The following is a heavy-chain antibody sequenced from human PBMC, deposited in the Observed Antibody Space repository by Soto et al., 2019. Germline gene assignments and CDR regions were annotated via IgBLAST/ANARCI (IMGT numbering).Heavy chain of an antibody. Sequence: GGSLRLSCAASGFTFSSYWMHWVRQAPGKGLVWVSRINSDGSSTSYADSVKGRFTICRDNAKNTLYLQMNSLRAEDTAVYYCARSPRYSSSPPLLQVYYYGMDVWGQGTTVTVSS. CDR1: GFTFSSYW. J-gene: IGHJ6*02. CDR2: INSDGSST. V-gene: IGHV3-74*01. CDR3: ARSPRYSSSPPLLQVYYYGMDV. D-gene: IGHD6-6*01.